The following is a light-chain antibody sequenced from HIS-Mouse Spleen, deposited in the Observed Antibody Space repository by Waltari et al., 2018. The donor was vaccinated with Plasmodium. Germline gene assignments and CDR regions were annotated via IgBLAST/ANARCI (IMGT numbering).Light chain of an antibody. J-gene: IGLJ2*01. Sequence: QSVLTQPPSASGTPGQRVTISCSGSISSLGSNTVNWYQQLPGTAPNLHIYRNIQRPSGIPDRFSGAKSGTSAFLAISGLHSEDEASYYCAAWDDSLNGVVFAGGTKLTVL. CDR1: ISSLGSNT. V-gene: IGLV1-44*01. CDR3: AAWDDSLNGVV. CDR2: RNI.